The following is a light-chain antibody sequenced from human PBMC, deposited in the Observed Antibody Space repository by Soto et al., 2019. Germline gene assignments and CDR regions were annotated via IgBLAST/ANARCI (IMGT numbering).Light chain of an antibody. CDR3: QQYNSYSVT. CDR2: KAS. CDR1: QSISSW. V-gene: IGKV1-5*03. J-gene: IGKJ1*01. Sequence: DIQMTQSPSTLSASVGDRVTITCRASQSISSWLAWYQQKPGKAPKLLIYKASSLESGVPSRFSGSGSGTEFTRTISSLQPDDFATYYCQQYNSYSVTFGQGTKVEIK.